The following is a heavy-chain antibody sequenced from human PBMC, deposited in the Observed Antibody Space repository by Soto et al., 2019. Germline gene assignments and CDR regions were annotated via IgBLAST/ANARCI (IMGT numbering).Heavy chain of an antibody. D-gene: IGHD6-19*01. J-gene: IGHJ6*02. V-gene: IGHV3-33*01. CDR2: IWYDGNTK. CDR1: GFTFNSYG. CDR3: ARPLVAPVAGPYYYGMDV. Sequence: QIQLVESGGGVVQPGRSLRLSCTASGFTFNSYGFNWFGKAPGRGLEWVAVIWYDGNTKYYADSVKGRFTISRDNLRSTVYLQMNSLTAEDTAVYYCARPLVAPVAGPYYYGMDVWGQGTTVTVSS.